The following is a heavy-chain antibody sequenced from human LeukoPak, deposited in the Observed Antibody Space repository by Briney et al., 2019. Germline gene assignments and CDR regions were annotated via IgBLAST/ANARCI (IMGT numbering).Heavy chain of an antibody. D-gene: IGHD6-13*01. CDR3: ARDLYGSSWSFDY. J-gene: IGHJ4*02. Sequence: SETLSLTCTVSGGSVSRGAYSWTWIRQPVGKGLEWIGRIYTSGDTKYNPSLKSRVTISVGASNNQFSLKLTSVTAADTAVYYCARDLYGSSWSFDYWGQGTLVTVSS. CDR2: IYTSGDT. V-gene: IGHV4-61*02. CDR1: GGSVSRGAYS.